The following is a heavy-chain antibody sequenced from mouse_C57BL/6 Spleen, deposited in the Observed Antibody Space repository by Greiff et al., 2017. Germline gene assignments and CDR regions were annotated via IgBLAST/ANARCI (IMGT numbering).Heavy chain of an antibody. J-gene: IGHJ2*01. Sequence: EVKVVESGGGLVQPGGSMKLSCAASGFTFSDAWMDWVRQSPEKGLEWVAEIRNKANNHATYYAESVKGRFTISRDDSKSSVYLQMNSVRAEDTGIYYCTRGYDYDGYYFDYWGQGTTLTVSS. CDR2: IRNKANNHAT. D-gene: IGHD2-4*01. CDR1: GFTFSDAW. CDR3: TRGYDYDGYYFDY. V-gene: IGHV6-6*01.